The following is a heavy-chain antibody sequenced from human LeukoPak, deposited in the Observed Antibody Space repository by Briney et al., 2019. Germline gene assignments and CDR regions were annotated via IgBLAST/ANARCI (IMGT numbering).Heavy chain of an antibody. CDR1: GGSFSGYY. CDR3: AIFPAPSIAARQFYYYMDV. J-gene: IGHJ6*03. CDR2: INHSGST. D-gene: IGHD6-6*01. V-gene: IGHV4-34*01. Sequence: SETLSLTCAVYGGSFSGYYWSWIRQPPGKGLEWIEEINHSGSTNYNPSLKSRVTISVDTSKNQFSLKLSSVTAADTAVYYCAIFPAPSIAARQFYYYMDVWGKGTTVTVSS.